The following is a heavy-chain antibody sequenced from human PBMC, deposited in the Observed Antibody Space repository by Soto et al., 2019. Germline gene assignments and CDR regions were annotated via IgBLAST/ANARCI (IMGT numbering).Heavy chain of an antibody. V-gene: IGHV3-33*01. CDR3: ARDPTVTTPGY. CDR1: GFTFSSYG. D-gene: IGHD4-4*01. J-gene: IGHJ4*02. Sequence: GGSLRLSCAASGFTFSSYGMHWVRQAPGKGLEWVAVIWYDGSNKYYADSVKGRFTISRDNSKNTLYLQMNSLRAEDTAVYYCARDPTVTTPGYWGQGTLVTVSS. CDR2: IWYDGSNK.